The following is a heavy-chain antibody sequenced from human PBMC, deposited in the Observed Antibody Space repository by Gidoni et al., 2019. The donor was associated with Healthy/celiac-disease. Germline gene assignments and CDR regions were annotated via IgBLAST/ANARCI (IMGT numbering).Heavy chain of an antibody. CDR3: ARDPGSSYFDY. J-gene: IGHJ4*02. V-gene: IGHV4-59*01. D-gene: IGHD3-10*01. CDR2: IYYSGST. CDR1: GGSISSYY. Sequence: QVQLQESGPGLVKPSETLSLTCTVSGGSISSYYWSWIRQPPGKGLEWIGYIYYSGSTNYNPSLKSRVTISVDTSKNQFSLKLSSVTAADTAVYYCARDPGSSYFDYWGQGTMVTVSS.